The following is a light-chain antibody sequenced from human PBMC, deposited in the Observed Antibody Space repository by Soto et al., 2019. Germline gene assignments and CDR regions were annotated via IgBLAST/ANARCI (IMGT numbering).Light chain of an antibody. J-gene: IGKJ4*01. CDR1: QGFSNS. CDR2: GAS. Sequence: DIQMTQSPSSLTASIGDRVTIACRASQGFSNSLAWYQQKPGKVPTLLIYGASILQSVVPSRFSGSGSETEFTLTICCLQPEDGATDFCQKYDSAPLTFGGGTKVEIK. CDR3: QKYDSAPLT. V-gene: IGKV1-27*01.